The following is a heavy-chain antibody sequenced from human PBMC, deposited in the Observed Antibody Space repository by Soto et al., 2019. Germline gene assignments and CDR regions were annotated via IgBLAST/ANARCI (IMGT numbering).Heavy chain of an antibody. CDR2: ISAYNGNT. D-gene: IGHD2-15*01. J-gene: IGHJ6*02. CDR1: GYTFTNFG. Sequence: ASVKVSCKASGYTFTNFGISWVRQAPGQGLEWMGWISAYNGNTNYAQNFQGRVTMTTDTSTSTAYMEVSSLRSEDTAVYYCARDRCSGGRCYPYYYYYYGMDVWGQGTTVTVSS. CDR3: ARDRCSGGRCYPYYYYYYGMDV. V-gene: IGHV1-18*01.